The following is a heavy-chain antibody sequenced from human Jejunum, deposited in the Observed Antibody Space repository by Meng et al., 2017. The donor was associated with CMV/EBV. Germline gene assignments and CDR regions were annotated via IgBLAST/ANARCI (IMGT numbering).Heavy chain of an antibody. V-gene: IGHV3-53*01. J-gene: IGHJ5*02. CDR1: WFTLVSHY. CDR2: IYSRDTP. D-gene: IGHD5-24*01. CDR3: ARGWGDGYKEGWWFDP. Sequence: SWFTLVSHYLRWFRPAPGKGLEWVSVIYSRDTPKYADSVKGRFTISRDNSKNTLFLQMNSLRADDTAVYYCARGWGDGYKEGWWFDPWGQGTLVTVSS.